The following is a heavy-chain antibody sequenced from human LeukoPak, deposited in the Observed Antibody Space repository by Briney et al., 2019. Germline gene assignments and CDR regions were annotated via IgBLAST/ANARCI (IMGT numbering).Heavy chain of an antibody. V-gene: IGHV4-4*07. J-gene: IGHJ4*02. CDR1: GASISTYY. D-gene: IGHD3-10*01. CDR2: IYASGST. Sequence: PSETLSLTCTVSGASISTYYWSWIRQPAGKGLEWIGRIYASGSTNYNPSLKSRVTISVDTSKNQFSLKLSSVTAADTAVYYCARSGQGYYGSGSYYLVWGQGTLVTVSS. CDR3: ARSGQGYYGSGSYYLV.